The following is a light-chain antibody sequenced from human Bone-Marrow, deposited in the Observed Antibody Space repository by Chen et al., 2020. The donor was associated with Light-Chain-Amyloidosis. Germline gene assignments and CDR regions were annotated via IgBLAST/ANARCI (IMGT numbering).Light chain of an antibody. CDR3: QQYGTSPLT. CDR1: QTISSNY. Sequence: EIVLTHSPGTLPLSPGEGANLSCRASQTISSNYLTWYQQKFGQAPRLLIYGSSSRATGIPDRFTGSGSGTDFTLTINRLEPEDFAMYYCQQYGTSPLTFGGGTKVEIK. CDR2: GSS. J-gene: IGKJ4*01. V-gene: IGKV3-20*01.